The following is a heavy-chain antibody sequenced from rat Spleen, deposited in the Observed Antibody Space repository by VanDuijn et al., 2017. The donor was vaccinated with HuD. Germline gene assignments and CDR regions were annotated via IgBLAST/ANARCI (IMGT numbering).Heavy chain of an antibody. CDR2: ISYDGSST. Sequence: EVQLVESDGGLVQPGRSLKLSCAASGFTFSDYYMAWVRQAPTKGLEWVATISYDGSSTYYRDSVKGRFTISRDNAKSTLYLQMDSLRSEDTATYYCARQDYGYGYWGQGVMVTVSS. D-gene: IGHD1-7*01. CDR3: ARQDYGYGY. CDR1: GFTFSDYY. V-gene: IGHV5-29*01. J-gene: IGHJ2*01.